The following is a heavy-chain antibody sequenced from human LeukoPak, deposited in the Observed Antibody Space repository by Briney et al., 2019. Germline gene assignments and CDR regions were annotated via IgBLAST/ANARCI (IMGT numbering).Heavy chain of an antibody. Sequence: PGGSLRLSCAASGFTVSSNYVSWVRQAPGKGLEWVSVIYSGGSTYYADSVKGRFTISRDNSKNTLYLQMNSLRAEDTAVYYCARDLGYCSGGSCGYWGQGTLVTVSS. V-gene: IGHV3-66*01. CDR1: GFTVSSNY. CDR2: IYSGGST. J-gene: IGHJ4*02. D-gene: IGHD2-15*01. CDR3: ARDLGYCSGGSCGY.